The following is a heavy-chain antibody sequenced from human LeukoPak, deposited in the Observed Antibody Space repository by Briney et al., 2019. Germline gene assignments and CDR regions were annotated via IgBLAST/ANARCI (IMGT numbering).Heavy chain of an antibody. V-gene: IGHV3-7*03. Sequence: GGSLRLSCAASGFTFSRYWMSWVRQAPGKGLDWVANINQDGSEKYYVDSVKGRFTISRDNSKNTLSLQMNSLRAEDTAVYYCAKDRDIAVRPYYFDYWGQGTLVTVSS. CDR2: INQDGSEK. CDR3: AKDRDIAVRPYYFDY. D-gene: IGHD6-6*01. CDR1: GFTFSRYW. J-gene: IGHJ4*02.